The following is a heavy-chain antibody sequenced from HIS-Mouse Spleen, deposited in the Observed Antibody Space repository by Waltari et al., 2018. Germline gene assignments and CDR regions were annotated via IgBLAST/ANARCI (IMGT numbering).Heavy chain of an antibody. CDR1: GFTFDDYA. CDR3: AKDRDGSGSYSDY. CDR2: ISWDGGST. Sequence: EVQLVESGGVVVQPGGSLRLSCAASGFTFDDYAMHWVRQAPGEVLGWVSFISWDGGSTYYADSVKGRFTISRDNSKNSLYLQMNSLRAEDTALYYCAKDRDGSGSYSDYWGQGTLVTVSS. J-gene: IGHJ4*02. D-gene: IGHD3-10*01. V-gene: IGHV3-43D*03.